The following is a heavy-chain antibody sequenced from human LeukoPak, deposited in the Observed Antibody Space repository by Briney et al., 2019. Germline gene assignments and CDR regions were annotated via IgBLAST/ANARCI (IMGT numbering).Heavy chain of an antibody. CDR1: GFTFSSYG. J-gene: IGHJ4*02. CDR2: ISGSGGST. Sequence: GGSLRLSCAASGFTFSSYGMSWVRQAPGKGLEWVSAISGSGGSTYYADSVKGRFTISRDNSKSTLYLQMNSLRAEDTAVYYCAREAGYSYGRTFDYWGQGTLVTVSS. CDR3: AREAGYSYGRTFDY. D-gene: IGHD5-18*01. V-gene: IGHV3-23*01.